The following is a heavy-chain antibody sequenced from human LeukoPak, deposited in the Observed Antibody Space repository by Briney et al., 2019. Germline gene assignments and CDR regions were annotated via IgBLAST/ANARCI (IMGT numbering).Heavy chain of an antibody. V-gene: IGHV5-51*01. CDR2: IYPGDSDT. D-gene: IGHD3-10*01. J-gene: IGHJ3*02. Sequence: GESLKISCKGSGYSFTSYWIAWVRQMPGKGLEWMGIIYPGDSDTRCSPSFQGQVTISVDKSVSAAYLQWSSLKASDTAMYYCARHAPMVRGGSGAFDIWGQGTMVTVSS. CDR3: ARHAPMVRGGSGAFDI. CDR1: GYSFTSYW.